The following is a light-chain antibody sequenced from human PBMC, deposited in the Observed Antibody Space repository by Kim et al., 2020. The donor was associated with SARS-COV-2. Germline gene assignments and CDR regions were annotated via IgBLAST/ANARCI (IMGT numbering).Light chain of an antibody. CDR2: DVS. CDR3: SSYTSSSTPA. V-gene: IGLV2-14*03. CDR1: SSGVGGYTY. J-gene: IGLJ2*01. Sequence: SITISCTGTSSGVGGYTYVSWYQQHPGKAPKLMIYDVSNRPSGVSNRFSGSKSGNTASLTISGLQAEDEADYYCSSYTSSSTPAFGGGTQLTVL.